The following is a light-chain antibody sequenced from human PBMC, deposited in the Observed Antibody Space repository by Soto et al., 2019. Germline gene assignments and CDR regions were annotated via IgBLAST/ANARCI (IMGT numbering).Light chain of an antibody. CDR1: SSNIGNNY. CDR3: GTWDSSLSAVV. J-gene: IGLJ3*02. V-gene: IGLV1-51*01. CDR2: DNN. Sequence: QSVLTQPPSVSAAPGQKVTISCSGSSSNIGNNYVSWYQHVPGTAPKLLIYDNNERPSGIPDRFSGSKSGTSATLGITGLQSGDEADYHCGTWDSSLSAVVFGGGTKLTVL.